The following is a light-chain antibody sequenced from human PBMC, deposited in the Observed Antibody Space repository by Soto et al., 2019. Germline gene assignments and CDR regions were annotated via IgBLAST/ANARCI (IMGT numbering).Light chain of an antibody. CDR1: QSVSTS. V-gene: IGKV3-11*01. CDR2: DAS. J-gene: IGKJ5*01. Sequence: EIVLTQSPATLSLSPGERATLSCRAIQSVSTSLAWYQQTPGQAPRLLIYDASHRATGIPARFSGSGSGTDFTLTISNLEPADFALYYCQQRSDWPPSITFGQGTRLEIK. CDR3: QQRSDWPPSIT.